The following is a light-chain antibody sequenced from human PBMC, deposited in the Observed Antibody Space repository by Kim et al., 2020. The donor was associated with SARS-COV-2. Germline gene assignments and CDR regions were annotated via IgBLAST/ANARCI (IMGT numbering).Light chain of an antibody. V-gene: IGLV1-44*01. J-gene: IGLJ3*02. CDR2: SNN. CDR1: SSNIGSNT. CDR3: AAWDDSLNGWV. Sequence: ELTQPPSASGTPGQRVTISCSGSSSNIGSNTVNWYQQLPGTAPKLLIYSNNQWPSGVPDRISGSKSGTSASLAISGLQSEDEADYYCAAWDDSLNGWVFGGGTQLTVL.